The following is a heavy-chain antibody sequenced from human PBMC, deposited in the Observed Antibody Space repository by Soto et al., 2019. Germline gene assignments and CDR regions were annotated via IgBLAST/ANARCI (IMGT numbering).Heavy chain of an antibody. V-gene: IGHV3-11*01. Sequence: PGGFLRLSCAASGFSFIDYYISWIRQAPGKGLEWVSYISSSGSTIYYADSVKGRFTISRDNAKNSLYLQMNSLRAEDTAVYYCARDSSWYFDVGFGWFDPWGQGTLVTVSS. CDR2: ISSSGSTI. J-gene: IGHJ5*02. D-gene: IGHD6-13*01. CDR1: GFSFIDYY. CDR3: ARDSSWYFDVGFGWFDP.